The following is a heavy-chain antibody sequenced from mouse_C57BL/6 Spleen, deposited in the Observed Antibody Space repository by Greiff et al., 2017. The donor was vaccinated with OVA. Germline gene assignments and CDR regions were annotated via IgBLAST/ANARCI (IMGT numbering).Heavy chain of an antibody. V-gene: IGHV1-55*01. CDR1: GYTFTSYW. CDR2: IYPGSGST. Sequence: VQLQQPGAELVKPGASVKMSCKASGYTFTSYWITWVKQRPGQGLEWIGDIYPGSGSTNYNEKFKSKATLTVDTSSSTAYMQLSSLTSEDSAVYYCARRGDGYYGDDYWGQGTTLTVSS. D-gene: IGHD2-3*01. CDR3: ARRGDGYYGDDY. J-gene: IGHJ2*01.